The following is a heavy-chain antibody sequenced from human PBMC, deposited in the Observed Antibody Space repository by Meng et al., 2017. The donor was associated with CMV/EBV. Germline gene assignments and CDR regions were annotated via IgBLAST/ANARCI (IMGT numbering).Heavy chain of an antibody. CDR2: VDPEDGET. Sequence: KVSGYTVTDYYMHWVQQAPGKGLEWMGLVDPEDGETIDAEKFQGRVTITADTSTDTAYMELSSLRSEDTAVYYCATEVKSNTAMVFSWGQGTLVTVSS. V-gene: IGHV1-69-2*01. CDR3: ATEVKSNTAMVFS. J-gene: IGHJ5*02. CDR1: GYTVTDYY. D-gene: IGHD5-18*01.